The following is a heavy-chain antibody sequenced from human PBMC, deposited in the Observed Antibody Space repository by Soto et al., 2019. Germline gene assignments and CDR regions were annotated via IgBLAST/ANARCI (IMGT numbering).Heavy chain of an antibody. J-gene: IGHJ4*02. D-gene: IGHD2-21*02. Sequence: PGGSLRLSCEASGFTFENHAMNWVRQAPGKGLEWVAGISWNSGDIGYADSVKGRFTISRDNVKNSLYLQMSSLRPEDTALYYCVKDICGGDCYFFDNWGQGTQVPVSS. CDR2: ISWNSGDI. V-gene: IGHV3-9*01. CDR3: VKDICGGDCYFFDN. CDR1: GFTFENHA.